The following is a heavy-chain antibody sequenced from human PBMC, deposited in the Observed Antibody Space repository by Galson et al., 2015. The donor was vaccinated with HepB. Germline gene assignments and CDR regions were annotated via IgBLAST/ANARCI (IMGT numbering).Heavy chain of an antibody. J-gene: IGHJ4*02. D-gene: IGHD6-13*01. V-gene: IGHV1-69*13. CDR1: GGTFSTHA. CDR2: ITPMFGTA. Sequence: SVKVSCKASGGTFSTHAMSWVRQAPGQGLEWMGGITPMFGTAKYAKKFQGRVTITADESTTTVYMELRSLRVEDTAVYSCAREGIAAATDPVDYWGQGTLVTVSS. CDR3: AREGIAAATDPVDY.